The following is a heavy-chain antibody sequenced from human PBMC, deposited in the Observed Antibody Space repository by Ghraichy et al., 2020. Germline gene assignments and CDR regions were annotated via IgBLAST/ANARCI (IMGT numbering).Heavy chain of an antibody. V-gene: IGHV3-30*04. J-gene: IGHJ4*02. D-gene: IGHD6-6*01. Sequence: GGSLRLSCAASGFTFSSYAMHWVRQAPGKGLEWVAVISYDGSNKYYADSVKGRFTISRDNSKNTLYLQMNSLRAEDTAVYYCARLESTFDYWGQGTLVTVSS. CDR3: ARLESTFDY. CDR1: GFTFSSYA. CDR2: ISYDGSNK.